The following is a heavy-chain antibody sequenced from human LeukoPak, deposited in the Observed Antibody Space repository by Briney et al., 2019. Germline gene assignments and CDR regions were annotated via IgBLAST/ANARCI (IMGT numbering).Heavy chain of an antibody. Sequence: GGSLRLSCAASGFTVSSNYMTWVRQAPGKGLEWVSVIYTGGSTYYADSVKGRFTISRDDSKNTLYLQMNSLRAEDTAVYYCARAPSWYRSFDYWGQGTLVTVSS. J-gene: IGHJ4*02. D-gene: IGHD6-13*01. CDR2: IYTGGST. V-gene: IGHV3-66*01. CDR1: GFTVSSNY. CDR3: ARAPSWYRSFDY.